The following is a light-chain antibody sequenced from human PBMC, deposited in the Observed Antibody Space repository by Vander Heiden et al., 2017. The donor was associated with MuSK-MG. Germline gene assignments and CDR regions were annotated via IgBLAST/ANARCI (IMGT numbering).Light chain of an antibody. CDR3: AAWDDSLNGWV. CDR2: RNN. Sequence: QSVLTQPPSASGTPGQRVTISCSGSSSNIGSNTVNWYQQLPGPAPKLLIYRNNQRPSGVPDRFSGSKSGTSASLAISGLQSEDEADYSCAAWDDSLNGWVFGGGTKLTVL. J-gene: IGLJ3*02. CDR1: SSNIGSNT. V-gene: IGLV1-44*01.